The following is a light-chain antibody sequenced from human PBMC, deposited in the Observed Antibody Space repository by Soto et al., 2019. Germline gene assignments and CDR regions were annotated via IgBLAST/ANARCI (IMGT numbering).Light chain of an antibody. CDR1: QSLVYRDGNTY. V-gene: IGKV2-30*01. CDR2: KVS. CDR3: MQGVQWPLT. J-gene: IGKJ4*01. Sequence: DVVMTQSPLSLPVTLGQPASISCRSSQSLVYRDGNTYLNWFQQRPGQSPRRLIYKVSNRDSGVPDRFSGSGSGTDFTLKISRVEAEDVGIYYCMQGVQWPLTFGGRTKVEIK.